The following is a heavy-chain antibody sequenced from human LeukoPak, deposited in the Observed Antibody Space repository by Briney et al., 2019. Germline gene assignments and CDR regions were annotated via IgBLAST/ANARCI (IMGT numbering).Heavy chain of an antibody. J-gene: IGHJ4*02. V-gene: IGHV1-2*06. CDR2: IYPNSGDT. Sequence: ASVKVSCKASGYIFTGYYIHWVRQAPGQGLEWMGRIYPNSGDTNYAQKFQGRVTLTRDTSISTAYMELSRLRSDDTAVYYCASINYYDSSGYWGQGTLVTVSS. CDR3: ASINYYDSSGY. D-gene: IGHD3-22*01. CDR1: GYIFTGYY.